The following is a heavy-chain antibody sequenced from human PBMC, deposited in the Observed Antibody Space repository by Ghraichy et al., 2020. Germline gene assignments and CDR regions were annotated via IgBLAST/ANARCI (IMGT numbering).Heavy chain of an antibody. D-gene: IGHD3-22*01. J-gene: IGHJ6*02. Sequence: ASVKVSCKASGYTFTSYAMHWVRQAPGQRLEWMGWINAGNGNTKYSQKFQGRVTITRDTSASTAYMELSSLRSEVTAVYYCARDPHDSSGYYWGKYGMDVWGQGTTVTVSS. CDR2: INAGNGNT. CDR1: GYTFTSYA. V-gene: IGHV1-3*01. CDR3: ARDPHDSSGYYWGKYGMDV.